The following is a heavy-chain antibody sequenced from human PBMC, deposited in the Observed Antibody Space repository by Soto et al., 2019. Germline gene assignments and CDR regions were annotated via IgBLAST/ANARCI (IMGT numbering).Heavy chain of an antibody. Sequence: PGGSLKLSCAAPGFPFFSYLMSWGPQGPGEGVEWVANIKPDGSEKWYVDSVKGRFTISRDNAKNSPYLQMNSLRAEDTAVYYCARGDYYDSSGPFSDAFDIWGQGTMVTVSS. CDR1: GFPFFSYL. D-gene: IGHD3-22*01. CDR2: IKPDGSEK. V-gene: IGHV3-7*04. CDR3: ARGDYYDSSGPFSDAFDI. J-gene: IGHJ3*02.